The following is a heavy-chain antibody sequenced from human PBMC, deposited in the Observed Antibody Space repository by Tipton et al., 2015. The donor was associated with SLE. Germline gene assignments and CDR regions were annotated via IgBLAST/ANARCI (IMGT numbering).Heavy chain of an antibody. CDR1: GGSISSHY. D-gene: IGHD6-13*01. V-gene: IGHV4-59*11. CDR2: IYYSGST. Sequence: GSLRLSCTVSGGSISSHYWSWIRQPPGKGLEWIGYIYYSGSTNYNPSLKSRVTISVDTSKNQFSLKLSSVTAADTAVYYCARLGHSMRRDYYYGMDVWGQGTTVTVSS. J-gene: IGHJ6*02. CDR3: ARLGHSMRRDYYYGMDV.